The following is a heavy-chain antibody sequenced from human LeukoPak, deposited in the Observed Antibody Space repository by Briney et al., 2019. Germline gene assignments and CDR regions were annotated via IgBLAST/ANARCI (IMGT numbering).Heavy chain of an antibody. V-gene: IGHV1-24*01. D-gene: IGHD2-8*01. CDR2: FDPEDGET. CDR1: GYTLTELS. Sequence: ASVKVSCKVSGYTLTELSMHWVRQAPGKGLEWMGGFDPEDGETIYAQKFQGRVTMTEDTSTDTAYMELSSLSAEDTGVYYCAKVFCANGVCPMDVWGKGTTVTVSS. CDR3: AKVFCANGVCPMDV. J-gene: IGHJ6*03.